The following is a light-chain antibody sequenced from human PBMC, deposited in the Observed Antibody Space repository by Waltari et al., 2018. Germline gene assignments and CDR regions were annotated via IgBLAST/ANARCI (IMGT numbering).Light chain of an antibody. J-gene: IGKJ2*01. Sequence: DFVMTQSPDSLAVSLGERATINCKSSQGLLYTSNYKNYLAWYQQKPGQPPKLLIYWASTRESGVPDRFSGSGSGTDFTLTISSLQAEDVAVYYCQQYYSRHSYTFGQGTKLEIK. CDR1: QGLLYTSNYKNY. CDR2: WAS. CDR3: QQYYSRHSYT. V-gene: IGKV4-1*01.